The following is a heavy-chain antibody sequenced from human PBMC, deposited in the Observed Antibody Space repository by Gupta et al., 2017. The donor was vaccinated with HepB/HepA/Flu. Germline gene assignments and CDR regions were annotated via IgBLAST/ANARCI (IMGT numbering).Heavy chain of an antibody. Sequence: EVQLVESGGGLVQPGGSLRLSCAASGFTFSSYWMSWVRQAPGKGLECVANIKQDGSEKYYVDSVKGRFTISRDNAKNSLYLQMNSLRAEDTAVYYCARGDNSSGSGNDYWGQGTLVTVSS. CDR3: ARGDNSSGSGNDY. V-gene: IGHV3-7*01. D-gene: IGHD6-19*01. CDR1: GFTFSSYW. J-gene: IGHJ4*02. CDR2: IKQDGSEK.